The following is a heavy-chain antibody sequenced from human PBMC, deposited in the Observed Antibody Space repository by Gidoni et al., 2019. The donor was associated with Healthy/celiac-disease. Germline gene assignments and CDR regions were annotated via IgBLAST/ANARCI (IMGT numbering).Heavy chain of an antibody. CDR2: ISGSGGST. Sequence: FSSSAMSWVRQAPGKGLEWVSAISGSGGSTYYADSVKGRFTISRDNSKNTLYLQMNSLRAEDTAVYYCAKDGCSSTSCYWGVFDYWGQGTLVTVSS. D-gene: IGHD2-2*01. CDR3: AKDGCSSTSCYWGVFDY. CDR1: FSSSA. J-gene: IGHJ4*02. V-gene: IGHV3-23*01.